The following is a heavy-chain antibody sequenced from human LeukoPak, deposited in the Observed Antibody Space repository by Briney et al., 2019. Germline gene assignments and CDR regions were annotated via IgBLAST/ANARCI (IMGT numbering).Heavy chain of an antibody. CDR1: GYSISSGYY. Sequence: SETLSLTCTVSGYSISSGYYWGWIRQPPGKGLEWVGHMYYRGNTFYNPSLKSRVTISVDTSKNQFSLKLRSVTAADTAVYYCARLYGNYQNYFDYWGQGTLVTVSS. J-gene: IGHJ4*02. D-gene: IGHD1-7*01. CDR2: MYYRGNT. V-gene: IGHV4-38-2*02. CDR3: ARLYGNYQNYFDY.